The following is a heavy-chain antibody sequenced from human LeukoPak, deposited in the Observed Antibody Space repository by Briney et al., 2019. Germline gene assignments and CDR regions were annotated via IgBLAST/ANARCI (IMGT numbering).Heavy chain of an antibody. Sequence: ASVMVSCKASGYTFTSYGISWVRQAPGQGLEWMGWISAYNGNTNYAQKLQGRVTMTTDTSTSTAYMELRSLRSDDTAVYYCARVVTVVTSRYFDYWGQGTLVTVSS. D-gene: IGHD4-23*01. CDR1: GYTFTSYG. CDR2: ISAYNGNT. V-gene: IGHV1-18*01. J-gene: IGHJ4*02. CDR3: ARVVTVVTSRYFDY.